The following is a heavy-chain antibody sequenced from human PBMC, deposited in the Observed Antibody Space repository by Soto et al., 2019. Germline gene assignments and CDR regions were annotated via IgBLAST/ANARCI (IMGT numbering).Heavy chain of an antibody. D-gene: IGHD3-22*01. CDR3: AKDYAYYYDSSGYWIDY. J-gene: IGHJ4*02. CDR2: ISGSGGST. Sequence: PGGSLRLSCAASGFNFSSYAMSWVRQAPGKGLEWVSAISGSGGSTYYADSVKGRFTISRDNSKNTLYLQMNSLRAEDTAVYYCAKDYAYYYDSSGYWIDYWGQGTLVTVSS. V-gene: IGHV3-23*01. CDR1: GFNFSSYA.